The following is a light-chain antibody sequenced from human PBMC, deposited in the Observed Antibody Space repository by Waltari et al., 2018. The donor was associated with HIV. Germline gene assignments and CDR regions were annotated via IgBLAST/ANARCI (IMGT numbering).Light chain of an antibody. V-gene: IGLV2-14*03. CDR3: SSYTTSSTVV. CDR1: SSDIDDYDY. J-gene: IGLJ2*01. Sequence: QSALTQPASVSGSPGQSITISCTGTSSDIDDYDYVSWYQHHPGKAPKLMIYDVTERPSGISNRFSGSKSGNTASLTISGLQAEDEADFYCSSYTTSSTVVFGGGTKLTVL. CDR2: DVT.